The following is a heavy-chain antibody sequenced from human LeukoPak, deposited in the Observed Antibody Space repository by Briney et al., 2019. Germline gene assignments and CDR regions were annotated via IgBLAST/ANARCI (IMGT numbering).Heavy chain of an antibody. CDR3: ASTAVAGTSYLDY. Sequence: SETLSLTCAVYGGSFSGYYWSWLRQPPGKGLEGIGEINHSGSTNYNPSLKSRVTISVDTSKNQFSLKLSSVTAADTAVYYCASTAVAGTSYLDYWGQGTLVTVSS. CDR1: GGSFSGYY. D-gene: IGHD6-19*01. CDR2: INHSGST. J-gene: IGHJ4*02. V-gene: IGHV4-34*01.